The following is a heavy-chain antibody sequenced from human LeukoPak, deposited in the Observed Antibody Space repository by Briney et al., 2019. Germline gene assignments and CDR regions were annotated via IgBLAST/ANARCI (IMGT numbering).Heavy chain of an antibody. CDR1: GFTFSSYS. J-gene: IGHJ4*02. Sequence: GGSLRLSCAASGFTFSSYSMNWVRQAPGKGLEWVSSISSSSSYIYYADSVKGRFTISRDNAKNSLYLQMNSLRAEDTAVYYCARGLGDDQTLDYWGQGTLVTVSS. CDR2: ISSSSSYI. V-gene: IGHV3-21*01. CDR3: ARGLGDDQTLDY.